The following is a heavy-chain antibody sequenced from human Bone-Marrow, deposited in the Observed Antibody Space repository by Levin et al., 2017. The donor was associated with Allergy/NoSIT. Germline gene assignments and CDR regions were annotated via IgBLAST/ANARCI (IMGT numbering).Heavy chain of an antibody. CDR1: GGSIRSGDYY. V-gene: IGHV4-30-4*01. Sequence: SQTLSLTCTVSGGSIRSGDYYWRWIRQPPGKGLEWIGYIYYSGSTYYNPSLKSRVTISVDTSKNQFSLKLSSVTAADTAVYYCAREAVPAAPSYYYYGMDVWGQGTTVTVSS. D-gene: IGHD2-2*01. J-gene: IGHJ6*02. CDR2: IYYSGST. CDR3: AREAVPAAPSYYYYGMDV.